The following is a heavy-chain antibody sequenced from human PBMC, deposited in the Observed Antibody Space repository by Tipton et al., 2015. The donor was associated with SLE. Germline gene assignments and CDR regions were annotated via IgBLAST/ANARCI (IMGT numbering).Heavy chain of an antibody. V-gene: IGHV4-39*07. Sequence: TLSLTCTVSGGSISNSIYYWGWIRQPPGKGLEWIASIYHTGSNYYDSSLKSRVTISVDTSKNQFSLNLNSVNAADTAVYYCALRGGGSSSDYWGQGTLVSVSS. J-gene: IGHJ4*02. D-gene: IGHD2-15*01. CDR1: GGSISNSIYY. CDR3: ALRGGGSSSDY. CDR2: IYHTGSN.